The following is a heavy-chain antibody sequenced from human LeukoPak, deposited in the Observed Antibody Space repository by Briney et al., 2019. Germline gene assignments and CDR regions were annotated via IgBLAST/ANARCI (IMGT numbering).Heavy chain of an antibody. Sequence: GGSLRLSCVASGITFSNYAVSWVRQAPGKGLEWVAVISYDGSNKYYADSVKGRFTISSDNSKNTLYLQMNSLRAEDTAVYYCAKDEIAAAGALGYWGQGTLVTVSS. CDR3: AKDEIAAAGALGY. CDR1: GITFSNYA. D-gene: IGHD6-13*01. CDR2: ISYDGSNK. V-gene: IGHV3-30*18. J-gene: IGHJ4*02.